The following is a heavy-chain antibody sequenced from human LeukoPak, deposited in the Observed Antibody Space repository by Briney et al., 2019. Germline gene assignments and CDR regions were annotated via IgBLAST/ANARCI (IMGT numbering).Heavy chain of an antibody. CDR3: ARSPGPVYFDWLPRVDYFDY. CDR2: ITPNSGGT. V-gene: IGHV1-2*06. D-gene: IGHD3-9*01. J-gene: IGHJ4*02. Sequence: GASVKVSCKAAGYTFTGYYMHWVRQAPGQGLEWMGRITPNSGGTNYAQKFQGRVTMTRDTSISLAYMELSRLRSDDTAVYYCARSPGPVYFDWLPRVDYFDYWGQGTLVTVSS. CDR1: GYTFTGYY.